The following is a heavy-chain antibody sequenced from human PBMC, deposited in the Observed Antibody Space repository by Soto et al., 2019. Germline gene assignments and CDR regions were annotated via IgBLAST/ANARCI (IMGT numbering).Heavy chain of an antibody. CDR2: TYYRSKWYH. D-gene: IGHD2-8*01. V-gene: IGHV6-1*01. Sequence: QVPLQQSGPGLVKPSQTLSLTCAISGESVSTNSATWDWIRQSPSRSLEWLGRTYYRSKWYHDYSFSLKGRITIHADTPNPLLSLQLTSVTPDDTAVYYCARLIGDSWLDSWGQGTLVTVSS. CDR3: ARLIGDSWLDS. CDR1: GESVSTNSAT. J-gene: IGHJ5*01.